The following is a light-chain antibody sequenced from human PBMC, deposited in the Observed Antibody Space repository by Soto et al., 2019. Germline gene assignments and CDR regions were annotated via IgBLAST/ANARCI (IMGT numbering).Light chain of an antibody. Sequence: QSVLTQPASVSGSPGQSITISCTGTTSEVGNSNRVSWYQQHPGKASQFIIYDVTYRPSGVSYLFSGSKSGSTASLTISWLQAEDEADYYCSSYTSVTTPLYVFGAGTKVTVL. CDR3: SSYTSVTTPLYV. CDR2: DVT. CDR1: TSEVGNSNR. V-gene: IGLV2-14*03. J-gene: IGLJ1*01.